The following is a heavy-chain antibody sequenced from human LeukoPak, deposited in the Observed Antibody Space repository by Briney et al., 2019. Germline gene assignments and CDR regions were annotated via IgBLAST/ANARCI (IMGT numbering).Heavy chain of an antibody. J-gene: IGHJ4*02. Sequence: VKPSETLSLTCTVSGGSISSYYWSWIRQPAGKGLEWIGRIYTSGSTNYNPSLKSRVTISVDTSKNQFSLKLSSVTAADTAVYYCARSYAILTILTPLDYWGQGTLVTVSS. D-gene: IGHD2-2*01. CDR3: ARSYAILTILTPLDY. CDR2: IYTSGST. CDR1: GGSISSYY. V-gene: IGHV4-4*07.